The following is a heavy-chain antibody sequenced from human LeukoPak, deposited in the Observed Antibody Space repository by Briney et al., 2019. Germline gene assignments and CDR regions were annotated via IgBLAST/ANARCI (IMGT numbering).Heavy chain of an antibody. V-gene: IGHV3-21*01. CDR3: ARRFIAAAGINAFDI. CDR2: ISSSSSYI. D-gene: IGHD6-13*01. Sequence: GGSLRLSCAASGFTFSSYSMNWVRQAPGKGLKWVSSISSSSSYIYYADSVKGRFTISRDNAKNSLYLQMNSLRAEDTAVCYCARRFIAAAGINAFDIWGQGTMVTVSS. CDR1: GFTFSSYS. J-gene: IGHJ3*02.